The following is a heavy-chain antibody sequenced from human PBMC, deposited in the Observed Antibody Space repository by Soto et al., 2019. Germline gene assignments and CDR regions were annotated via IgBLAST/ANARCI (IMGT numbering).Heavy chain of an antibody. Sequence: GASVKVSCKASGYTFTSYAMHWVRQAPGQRLEWMGWINAGNGNTKYSQKFQGRVTITRDTSASTAYTELSSLRSEDTAVYYCARDGIFLGIAPQSRRNWFDPWGQGTLVTVSS. J-gene: IGHJ5*02. CDR2: INAGNGNT. D-gene: IGHD6-13*01. CDR3: ARDGIFLGIAPQSRRNWFDP. V-gene: IGHV1-3*01. CDR1: GYTFTSYA.